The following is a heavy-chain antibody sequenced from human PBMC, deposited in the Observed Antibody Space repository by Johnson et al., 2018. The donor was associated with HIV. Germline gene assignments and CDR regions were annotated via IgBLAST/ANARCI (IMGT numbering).Heavy chain of an antibody. CDR3: YCTEHFGAGSESKGTVDA. Sequence: VQLVESGGGLVQPGGSLRLSCAASGFTFSDYYMTWIRQAPVKGLEWVSAISGSGGSTYYADSVKGRFTISRDNSKNTLYLQMTSLRQDDTAVYSCYCTEHFGAGSESKGTVDAWGQGTMVTVSS. CDR1: GFTFSDYY. CDR2: ISGSGGST. J-gene: IGHJ3*01. D-gene: IGHD3-10*01. V-gene: IGHV3-23*04.